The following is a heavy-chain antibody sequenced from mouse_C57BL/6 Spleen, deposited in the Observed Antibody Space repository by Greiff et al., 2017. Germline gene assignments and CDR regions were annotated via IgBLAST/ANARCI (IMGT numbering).Heavy chain of an antibody. CDR2: ISSGSSTI. CDR3: ARYYDGWYFDV. Sequence: EVLLEESGGGLVKPGGSLKLSCAASGFTFSDYGMHWVRQAPEKGLEWVAYISSGSSTIYYADTVKGRFTISRDNSKNTLCLQLTSLRSEDTAMYYCARYYDGWYFDVWGTGTTVPVSS. J-gene: IGHJ1*03. CDR1: GFTFSDYG. D-gene: IGHD1-1*01. V-gene: IGHV5-17*01.